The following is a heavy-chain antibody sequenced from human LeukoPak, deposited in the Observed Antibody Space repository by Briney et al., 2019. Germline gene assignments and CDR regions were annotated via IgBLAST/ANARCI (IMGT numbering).Heavy chain of an antibody. CDR1: GGSISSYY. Sequence: SETLSLTCTVSGGSISSYYWSWIRQPPGKGLEWIGFIYYSGNTNYNPSLKSRVTISVDTSKNQFSLKLSSVTAADTAVYYCARYAAASYYFDYWGQGTLVTVSS. D-gene: IGHD2-2*01. V-gene: IGHV4-59*01. CDR2: IYYSGNT. J-gene: IGHJ4*02. CDR3: ARYAAASYYFDY.